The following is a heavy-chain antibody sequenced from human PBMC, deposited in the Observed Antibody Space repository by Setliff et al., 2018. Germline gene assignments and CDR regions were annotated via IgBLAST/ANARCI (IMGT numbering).Heavy chain of an antibody. Sequence: SETLSLTCGVSGYSISSGHFWGWIRQPPGKGLEWLGNIFHSGSTYYNPTLNGRVTMSVDTSKNQFSLNLNSVTAADTAVYYFRLAHCSTTSCEEALDYWSQGTLVTVS. D-gene: IGHD2-2*01. V-gene: IGHV4-38-2*01. CDR3: RLAHCSTTSCEEALDY. CDR1: GYSISSGHF. CDR2: IFHSGST. J-gene: IGHJ4*02.